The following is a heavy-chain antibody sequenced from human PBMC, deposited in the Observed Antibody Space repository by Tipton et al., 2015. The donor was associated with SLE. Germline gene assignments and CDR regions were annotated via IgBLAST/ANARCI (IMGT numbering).Heavy chain of an antibody. CDR3: ARDGSSSRGDYYYMDV. CDR2: IYTSGST. CDR1: GGSISSGSYY. D-gene: IGHD6-6*01. J-gene: IGHJ6*03. V-gene: IGHV4-61*02. Sequence: TLSLTCTVSGGSISSGSYYWSWIRQPAGKGLEWIGRIYTSGSTNYNPSLKSRVTISVDTSKNQFSLRLSSVTAADTAVYYCARDGSSSRGDYYYMDVWGKGTTVTVSS.